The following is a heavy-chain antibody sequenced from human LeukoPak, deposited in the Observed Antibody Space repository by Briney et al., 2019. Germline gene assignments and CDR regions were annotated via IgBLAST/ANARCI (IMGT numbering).Heavy chain of an antibody. CDR2: IIPIFGTA. CDR1: GGTFSSYA. J-gene: IGHJ6*03. V-gene: IGHV1-69*05. Sequence: SVKVSCKASGGTFSSYAISWVRQAPGQGLEWMGRIIPIFGTANYAQKFQGRVTITTDESTSTAYMELSSLRSEDTAVYYCARFGALFGSSSKYYYMDVRGKGTTVTVSS. CDR3: ARFGALFGSSSKYYYMDV. D-gene: IGHD6-6*01.